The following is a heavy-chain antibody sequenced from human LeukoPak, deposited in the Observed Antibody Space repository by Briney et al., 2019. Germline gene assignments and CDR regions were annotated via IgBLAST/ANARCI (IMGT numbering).Heavy chain of an antibody. CDR1: RFTFHDHG. Sequence: HPGTSLRLSCAASRFTFHDHGMDWVRQAPGKGLEGLAVIAADGGVNQYAAFVKGRFSLSRDNYKNTMFLQMNGLTVEDTAVYYCAREATWGQWYFDLWGQGAPVTVSS. D-gene: IGHD6-19*01. J-gene: IGHJ4*02. CDR2: IAADGGVN. V-gene: IGHV3-30*03. CDR3: AREATWGQWYFDL.